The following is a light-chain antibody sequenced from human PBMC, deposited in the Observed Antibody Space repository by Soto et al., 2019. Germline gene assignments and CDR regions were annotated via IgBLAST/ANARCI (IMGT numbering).Light chain of an antibody. CDR3: ISYTGSSTSYV. CDR1: SSDVGSYDN. Sequence: QSALTQPASVSGSPGQSITISCSGTSSDVGSYDNVAWYQQFPGKTPKLMIYEVSNRPSGVSSRFSGSKSGNTASLTISGLQAEDEADYYCISYTGSSTSYVFGSGTKLTVL. J-gene: IGLJ6*01. V-gene: IGLV2-14*01. CDR2: EVS.